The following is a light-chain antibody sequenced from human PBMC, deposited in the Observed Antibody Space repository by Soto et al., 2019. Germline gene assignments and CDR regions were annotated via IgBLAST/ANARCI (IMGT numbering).Light chain of an antibody. J-gene: IGLJ1*01. V-gene: IGLV1-47*02. CDR3: AAWDDSLSGPV. Sequence: QSVLTQPPSASGTPGQRVTISCSGSSSNIGSYYVYWYQHLPGTAPRLLILSNNRRPSGVPDRFSGSKSGTSASLAISGLRSEDEADYYCAAWDDSLSGPVFGTGTKLTVL. CDR2: SNN. CDR1: SSNIGSYY.